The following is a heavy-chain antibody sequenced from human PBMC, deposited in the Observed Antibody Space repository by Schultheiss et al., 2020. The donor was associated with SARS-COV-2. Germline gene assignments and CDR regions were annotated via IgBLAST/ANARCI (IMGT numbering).Heavy chain of an antibody. Sequence: SQTLSLTCTVSGSSISGYFWTWIRQPPGKGLEQMGNIYYTGITKYNPSLKSRVTISIDTSKNQFSLILRSVTAADTAVYFCARATRVESLFSVRGGSFDFWGRGALVTVSS. J-gene: IGHJ4*02. V-gene: IGHV4-59*01. CDR3: ARATRVESLFSVRGGSFDF. CDR2: IYYTGIT. D-gene: IGHD5-24*01. CDR1: GSSISGYF.